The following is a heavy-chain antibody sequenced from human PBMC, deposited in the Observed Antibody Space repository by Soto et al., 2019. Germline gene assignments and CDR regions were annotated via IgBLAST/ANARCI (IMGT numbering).Heavy chain of an antibody. CDR3: AKTVEPYYHYSYMDV. CDR1: GFTFSSYA. CDR2: IISGGGNT. V-gene: IGHV3-23*01. J-gene: IGHJ6*03. Sequence: EVQLLESGGGLVQPGGSLRLSCAASGFTFSSYAMNWVRQAPGKGLEWVSSIISGGGNTNSADSVKGRFTISRDNSKNTLYLQMNSLRAEDTAVYYCAKTVEPYYHYSYMDVWGKGTTVTVSS.